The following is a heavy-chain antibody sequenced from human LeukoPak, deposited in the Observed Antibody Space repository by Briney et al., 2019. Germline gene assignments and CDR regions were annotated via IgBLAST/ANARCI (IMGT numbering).Heavy chain of an antibody. D-gene: IGHD3-22*01. J-gene: IGHJ4*02. CDR1: GFTFSSYL. Sequence: PGGSLRLSCAASGFTFSSYLMSWVRQAPGKGLEWVANINQDGSEKFYVDSVKGRFTISRDNAKNSLYLQMNSLRAEDTAVYYCARDLGDTSGYYFVYWGQGTLVTVSS. CDR2: INQDGSEK. V-gene: IGHV3-7*01. CDR3: ARDLGDTSGYYFVY.